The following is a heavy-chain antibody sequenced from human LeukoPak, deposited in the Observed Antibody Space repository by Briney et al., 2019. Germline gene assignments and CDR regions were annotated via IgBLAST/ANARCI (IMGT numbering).Heavy chain of an antibody. Sequence: SETLSLTCTVSGGSISSYYWSWIRQPPGKGLEWIGYIYYSGSTNYNPSLKSRVTISVDTSKNQFSLKLSSVTAADTAVYYCARDSRWERHDAFDIWGQGTMVTVSS. CDR3: ARDSRWERHDAFDI. CDR1: GGSISSYY. V-gene: IGHV4-59*12. D-gene: IGHD1-26*01. J-gene: IGHJ3*02. CDR2: IYYSGST.